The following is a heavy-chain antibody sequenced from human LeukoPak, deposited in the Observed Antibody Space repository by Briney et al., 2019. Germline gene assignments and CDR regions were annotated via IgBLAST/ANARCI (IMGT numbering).Heavy chain of an antibody. CDR2: ISGDSGST. J-gene: IGHJ4*02. D-gene: IGHD6-19*01. V-gene: IGHV3-43*02. CDR3: ARESETSGWYDY. CDR1: GFIFDNYA. Sequence: PGGSLRLSCAAPGFIFDNYAIHWVRQAPGKGLEWVSLISGDSGSTFYADSVRGRFTISRDNTRKSLSLQMSSLRSEDTALYYCARESETSGWYDYWGQGTLVTVSS.